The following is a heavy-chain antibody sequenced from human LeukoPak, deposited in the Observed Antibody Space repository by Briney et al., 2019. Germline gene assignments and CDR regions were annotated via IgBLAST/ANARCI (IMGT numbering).Heavy chain of an antibody. D-gene: IGHD3-3*01. V-gene: IGHV4-59*01. CDR2: IYYVGST. J-gene: IGHJ5*02. Sequence: PSETLSLTCNVSGGSMNNYHWNWLRQAPGRGLEWIGYIYYVGSTNYNPSLKSRVTISVDASDNHFFLKLTSVTAADTAVYYCARGWSGVPYWFDPWGQGTLVTVSS. CDR3: ARGWSGVPYWFDP. CDR1: GGSMNNYH.